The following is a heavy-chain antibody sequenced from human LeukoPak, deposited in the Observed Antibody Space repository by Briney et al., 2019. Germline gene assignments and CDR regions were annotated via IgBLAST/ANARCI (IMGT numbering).Heavy chain of an antibody. Sequence: GGSLRLSCAASGFTFSSYWMSWVRQAPGKGLEWVANIKQDGSEKYYVDSVKGRFTISRDNAENSLYLQMNSLRAEDMAVYYCASDPGYYGSGSYSADYWGQGTLVTVSS. CDR1: GFTFSSYW. CDR3: ASDPGYYGSGSYSADY. D-gene: IGHD3-10*01. J-gene: IGHJ4*02. V-gene: IGHV3-7*04. CDR2: IKQDGSEK.